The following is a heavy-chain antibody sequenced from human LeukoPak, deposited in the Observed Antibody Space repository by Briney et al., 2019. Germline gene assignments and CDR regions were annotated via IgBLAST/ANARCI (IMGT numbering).Heavy chain of an antibody. J-gene: IGHJ4*02. CDR3: AKRVSYSSSPFDY. V-gene: IGHV3-23*01. CDR2: VSTSGGDT. D-gene: IGHD6-13*01. CDR1: GFXFSNYA. Sequence: GGSLRLSCAASGFXFSNYAISWVRQAPEKGQEWVSGVSTSGGDTYYADYVKGRFTISRDNSKNTLYLQMNSLRAEDTAIYYCAKRVSYSSSPFDYWGQGTLVTVSS.